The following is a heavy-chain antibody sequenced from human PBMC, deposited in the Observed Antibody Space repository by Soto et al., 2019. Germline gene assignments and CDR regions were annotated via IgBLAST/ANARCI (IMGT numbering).Heavy chain of an antibody. CDR3: ARRKERSGPHYFDY. J-gene: IGHJ4*02. Sequence: GASVKVSCNACGYTITTYDVSRVRQASGQGLEWMGWMNPSNGNTGYAQKFQGRVTMTRNTSISTVYMELSGLRPDDTAVYYCARRKERSGPHYFDYWGQGTRVTVSS. CDR1: GYTITTYD. V-gene: IGHV1-8*02. CDR2: MNPSNGNT. D-gene: IGHD6-25*01.